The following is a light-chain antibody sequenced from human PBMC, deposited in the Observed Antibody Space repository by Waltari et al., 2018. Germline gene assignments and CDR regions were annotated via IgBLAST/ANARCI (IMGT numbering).Light chain of an antibody. J-gene: IGLJ3*02. V-gene: IGLV4-69*01. CDR2: VTSDGSH. Sequence: QLVLTQSPSASASLGASVKLTCTLSSGHSSNVIAWLQQQPEKGPRYLMKVTSDGSHSKGDILPDRFSGSSSVAERYLTISSLPSEDEADYYCQTGGQGTWVFGGGTKLTVL. CDR1: SGHSSNV. CDR3: QTGGQGTWV.